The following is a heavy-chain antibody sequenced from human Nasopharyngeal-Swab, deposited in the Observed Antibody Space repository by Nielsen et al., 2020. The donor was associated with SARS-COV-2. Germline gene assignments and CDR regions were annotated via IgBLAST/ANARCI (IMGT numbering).Heavy chain of an antibody. V-gene: IGHV3-30-3*01. Sequence: GESLKISCVASGFSFSSYSMHWVRQAPGKGLEWVAVMSNDGTNEYYVDSVKGRFSISRDNSKDTVYLQMVSLKPEDTAVYYCARDRESIFWSGHSFDYWGQGILVTVSS. J-gene: IGHJ4*02. CDR3: ARDRESIFWSGHSFDY. D-gene: IGHD3/OR15-3a*01. CDR2: MSNDGTNE. CDR1: GFSFSSYS.